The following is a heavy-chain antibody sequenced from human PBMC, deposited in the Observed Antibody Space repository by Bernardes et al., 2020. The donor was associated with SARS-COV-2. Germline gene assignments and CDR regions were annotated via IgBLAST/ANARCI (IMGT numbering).Heavy chain of an antibody. CDR1: GFTFSSYW. CDR2: INGDGNSI. J-gene: IGHJ4*02. D-gene: IGHD6-19*01. Sequence: GGSLRLSCAASGFTFSSYWMHWIRQVPGKGLVWVSRINGDGNSINYADSVKGRFTISRDNAKNTLYLQMTSLTAEDTALYYCVRGSGNYYFDYWGQGTLITVSS. V-gene: IGHV3-74*01. CDR3: VRGSGNYYFDY.